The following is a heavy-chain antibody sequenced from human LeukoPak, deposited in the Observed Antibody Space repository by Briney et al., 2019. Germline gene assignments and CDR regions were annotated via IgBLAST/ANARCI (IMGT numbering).Heavy chain of an antibody. CDR1: EYTFIGYY. CDR3: ARDVEARTWGLGNY. D-gene: IGHD7-27*01. Sequence: ASVKVSCKASEYTFIGYYMHWVRQAPGQGPEWMGRINPNSGGTNYAQKFQGRVTMTSDTSISTAYMELNNLRSDDTAIYYCARDVEARTWGLGNYWGQGTLVTVSS. J-gene: IGHJ4*02. V-gene: IGHV1-2*06. CDR2: INPNSGGT.